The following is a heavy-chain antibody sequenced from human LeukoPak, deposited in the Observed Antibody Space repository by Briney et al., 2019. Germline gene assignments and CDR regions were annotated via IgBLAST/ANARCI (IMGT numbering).Heavy chain of an antibody. D-gene: IGHD3-10*01. V-gene: IGHV3-30-3*01. Sequence: GGSLRLSCVASGFTFSSCAMHWVRQVPGKGLEWVAVISYHGSNKYYADSVKGRFTISRDNSKNTLYLQMNSLRAEDTAVYYCEVTKRFGNNYFDYWGQGTLVTVSS. CDR3: EVTKRFGNNYFDY. CDR2: ISYHGSNK. CDR1: GFTFSSCA. J-gene: IGHJ4*02.